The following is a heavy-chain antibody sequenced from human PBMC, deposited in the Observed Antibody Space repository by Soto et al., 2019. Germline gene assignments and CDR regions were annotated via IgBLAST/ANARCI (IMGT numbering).Heavy chain of an antibody. CDR3: AKDGLTTVTTVSYYYYGMDV. V-gene: IGHV3-23*01. J-gene: IGHJ6*02. CDR1: GFTFSSYA. CDR2: ISGSGGST. Sequence: GGSLRLSCAASGFTFSSYAMSWVRQAPGKGLEWVSAISGSGGSTYYADSVKGRFTISRDNSKNTLYLQMNSLRAEDTAVYYCAKDGLTTVTTVSYYYYGMDVWGQGTTVTVSS. D-gene: IGHD4-17*01.